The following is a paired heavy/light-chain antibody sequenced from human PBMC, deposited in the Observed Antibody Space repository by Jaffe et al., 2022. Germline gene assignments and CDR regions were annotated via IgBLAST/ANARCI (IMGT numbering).Light chain of an antibody. CDR3: NSRDNSGNYHWV. CDR1: SLRTYY. J-gene: IGLJ3*02. V-gene: IGLV3-19*01. Sequence: SSELTQDPAVSVALGQTVRITCQGDSLRTYYASWYQQKPGQAPVLVIYGKNNRPSGIPDRFSGSTSGNTASLTITGAQAEDEADYYCNSRDNSGNYHWVFGGGTKLTVL. CDR2: GKN.
Heavy chain of an antibody. CDR3: ARDFSGQTLYYFYYSMDV. Sequence: EVQLVQSGGDLVQPGGSLRLSCAASGFTLGSYWMMWVRQAPGKGLEWVASIKQDGSDKSYAASVKGRFTISRDNPNNLLHLQMNSLRAEDTAVYYCARDFSGQTLYYFYYSMDVWGKGTTVTVSS. V-gene: IGHV3-7*01. D-gene: IGHD3-3*01. CDR1: GFTLGSYW. J-gene: IGHJ6*03. CDR2: IKQDGSDK.